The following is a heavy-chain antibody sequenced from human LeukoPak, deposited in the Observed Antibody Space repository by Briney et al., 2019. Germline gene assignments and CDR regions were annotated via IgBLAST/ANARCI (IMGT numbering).Heavy chain of an antibody. CDR2: INPNSGGT. Sequence: ASVKVSCKASGYTFTGYYMHWVRQAPGQGLEWMGRINPNSGGTNYAQKFQGRVTMTRDTSTSSAYMELSSLIFDDTAVYYCARDLGYSFGSVWHKYFDYWGHGTLVTVSS. CDR1: GYTFTGYY. J-gene: IGHJ4*01. D-gene: IGHD5-18*01. V-gene: IGHV1-2*06. CDR3: ARDLGYSFGSVWHKYFDY.